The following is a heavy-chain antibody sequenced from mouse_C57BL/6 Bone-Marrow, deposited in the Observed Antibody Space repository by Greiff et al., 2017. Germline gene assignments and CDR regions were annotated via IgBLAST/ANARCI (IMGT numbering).Heavy chain of an antibody. J-gene: IGHJ1*03. CDR3: ARCRWLLRDWYFDG. CDR1: GYSITSDY. V-gene: IGHV3-8*01. CDR2: ISYSGST. D-gene: IGHD2-3*01. Sequence: VQLKESGPGLAKPSPTLSLTCSVTGYSITSDYWNWIRKFPGNKLEYMGYISYSGSTYYNPSLNSRISITRDTSKNQYYLQLNSVTTEDTATYYCARCRWLLRDWYFDGWGTGTTVTVSS.